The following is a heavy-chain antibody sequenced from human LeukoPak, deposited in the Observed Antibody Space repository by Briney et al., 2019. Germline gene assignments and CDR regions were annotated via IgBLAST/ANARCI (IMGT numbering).Heavy chain of an antibody. V-gene: IGHV1-69*05. Sequence: SLKVSCKASGGTFSSYAISWVRQAPGQGLEWMGRIIPIFGTTYYAQTLQGRVTTTTDESTSTAYMALSSLRSEDTAVYYCARGGGVGIQLWLSAFDIWGQGTMATDSS. CDR3: ARGGGVGIQLWLSAFDI. CDR2: IIPIFGTT. CDR1: GGTFSSYA. D-gene: IGHD5-18*01. J-gene: IGHJ3*02.